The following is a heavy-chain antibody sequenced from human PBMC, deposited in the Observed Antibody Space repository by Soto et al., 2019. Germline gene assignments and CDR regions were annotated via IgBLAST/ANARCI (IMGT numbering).Heavy chain of an antibody. V-gene: IGHV3-30*18. D-gene: IGHD6-19*01. CDR2: ISYDGSNK. J-gene: IGHJ4*02. CDR1: GFTFSSYG. CDR3: AKTLAVAGGIQLPFDY. Sequence: QVQLVESGGGVVQPGRSLRLSCAASGFTFSSYGMHWVRQAPGKGLEWVAVISYDGSNKYYADSVKGRFTISRDNSKNTLYLQMISLRAEDTAVYYCAKTLAVAGGIQLPFDYWGQGTLVTVSS.